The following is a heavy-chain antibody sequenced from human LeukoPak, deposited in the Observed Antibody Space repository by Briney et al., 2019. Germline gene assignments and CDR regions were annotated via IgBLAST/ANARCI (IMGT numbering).Heavy chain of an antibody. CDR1: GGTFSSYA. V-gene: IGHV1-69*06. CDR2: IIPIFGTA. J-gene: IGHJ4*02. Sequence: HWASVKVSCKASGGTFSSYAISWVRQAPGQGLEWMGGIIPIFGTANYAQKIQGRVTITADKSTSTAYMELSSLRSEDTAVYYCARGTYCSSTSCYAVPFDYWGQGTLVTVSS. CDR3: ARGTYCSSTSCYAVPFDY. D-gene: IGHD2-2*01.